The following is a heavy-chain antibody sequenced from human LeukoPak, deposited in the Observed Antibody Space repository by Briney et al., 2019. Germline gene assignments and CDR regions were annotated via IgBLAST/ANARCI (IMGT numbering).Heavy chain of an antibody. V-gene: IGHV1-46*01. D-gene: IGHD6-6*01. CDR2: INPSGGST. CDR1: GYTFTSYY. J-gene: IGHJ4*02. CDR3: ARGLTSLTIAARPTTFDY. Sequence: XASGYTFTSYYMXXVRQAPGQGXXWXGIINPSGGSTSYAQKFQGRVTMTRDTSTSTVYMELSSLRSEDTAVYYCARGLTSLTIAARPTTFDYWGQGTLVTVSS.